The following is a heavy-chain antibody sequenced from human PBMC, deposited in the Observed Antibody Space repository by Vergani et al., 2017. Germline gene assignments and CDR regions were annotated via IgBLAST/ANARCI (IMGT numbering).Heavy chain of an antibody. CDR1: GFTFSSYW. D-gene: IGHD2/OR15-2a*01. CDR3: ASLDSQPYFHGMDV. CDR2: IKQDGSEK. J-gene: IGHJ6*02. Sequence: VQLVESGGGLVKPGGSLRLSCAASGFTFSSYWMSWVRQAPGKGLEWVANIKQDGSEKYYVDSVKGRFTISRDNAKNSLYLQMNSLRAEDTAVYYCASLDSQPYFHGMDVWGQGTTVTVSS. V-gene: IGHV3-7*01.